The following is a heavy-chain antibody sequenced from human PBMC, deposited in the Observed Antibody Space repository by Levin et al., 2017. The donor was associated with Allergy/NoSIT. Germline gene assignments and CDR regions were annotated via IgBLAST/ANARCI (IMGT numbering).Heavy chain of an antibody. Sequence: ASVKVSCKTYGYTFTSHGISWVRQAPGQGFEWMGWISTNNGNTNYAQKFQGRVTMTTDTSTSTAYMELRSLRSDDTAVYFCALYHDLWSGKINYYGMDVWGQGTTVTVSS. CDR3: ALYHDLWSGKINYYGMDV. CDR1: GYTFTSHG. J-gene: IGHJ6*02. CDR2: ISTNNGNT. D-gene: IGHD3-3*01. V-gene: IGHV1-18*01.